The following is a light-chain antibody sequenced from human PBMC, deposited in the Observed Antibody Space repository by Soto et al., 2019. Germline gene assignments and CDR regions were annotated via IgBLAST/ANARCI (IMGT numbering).Light chain of an antibody. V-gene: IGKV1-39*01. J-gene: IGKJ1*01. CDR1: QRISSL. CDR2: TAS. CDR3: QQSYNTLWT. Sequence: DIQMTQSPSSLTASMGESVTITCRASQRISSLLNWYQQKPGKAPKLLIHTASSLQTGVPSRFTGSGSGTDFSLTINSLLPEDFATYYCQQSYNTLWTCGQGTKVDI.